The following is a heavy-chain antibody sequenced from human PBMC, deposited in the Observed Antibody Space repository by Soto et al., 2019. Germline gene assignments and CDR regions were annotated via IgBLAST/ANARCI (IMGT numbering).Heavy chain of an antibody. D-gene: IGHD2-15*01. CDR2: ISGSGTTT. CDR1: GFNFSYV. Sequence: EVQLLESGGGLEQPGGSLRLSCEVSGFNFSYVMSWVRQAPGKGLEWVSFISGSGTTTYYADSVKGRFIISKDNSKNTLYLQMNSLRAEDTAVYYCAKGRGTPPGYFDYWGQGTLVIVSS. CDR3: AKGRGTPPGYFDY. J-gene: IGHJ4*02. V-gene: IGHV3-23*01.